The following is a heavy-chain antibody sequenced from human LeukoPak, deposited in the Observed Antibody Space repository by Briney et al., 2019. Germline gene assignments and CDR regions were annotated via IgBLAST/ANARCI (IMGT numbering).Heavy chain of an antibody. CDR1: GGSISSSSYY. CDR3: ARGLAKRFGDPIIQYYYMDV. D-gene: IGHD3-10*01. CDR2: IYYSGST. V-gene: IGHV4-39*07. Sequence: KPSETLSLTCTVSGGSISSSSYYWGWIRQPPGKGLEWIGSIYYSGSTYYNPSLKSRVTISVDTSKNQFSLKLKSVTAADTAVYYCARGLAKRFGDPIIQYYYMDVWGKGTTVTISS. J-gene: IGHJ6*03.